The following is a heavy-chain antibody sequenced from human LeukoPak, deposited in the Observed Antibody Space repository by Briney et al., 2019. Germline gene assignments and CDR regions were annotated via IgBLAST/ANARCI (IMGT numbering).Heavy chain of an antibody. D-gene: IGHD5-24*01. CDR2: INHSGST. Sequence: SETLSLTCAVYGGSFSGYYWSWIRQPPGKGLEWIGEINHSGSTNYNPSHKSRVTISVDTSKNQFSLKLSSVTAADTAVYYCARERRWLPFDYWGQGTLVTVSS. J-gene: IGHJ4*02. CDR3: ARERRWLPFDY. V-gene: IGHV4-34*01. CDR1: GGSFSGYY.